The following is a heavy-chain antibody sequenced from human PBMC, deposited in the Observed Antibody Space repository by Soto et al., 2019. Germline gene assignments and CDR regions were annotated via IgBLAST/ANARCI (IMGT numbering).Heavy chain of an antibody. CDR2: IYYSGST. CDR1: GGSISSYY. V-gene: IGHV4-59*01. CDR3: AGYCSGGSCYSGTPGYYFDY. Sequence: SETLSLTCTVSGGSISSYYWSWIRQPPGKGLEWIGYIYYSGSTNYNPSLKSRVTISVDTSKNQFSLKLSSVTAADTAVYYCAGYCSGGSCYSGTPGYYFDYWGQGTLVTVSS. J-gene: IGHJ4*02. D-gene: IGHD2-15*01.